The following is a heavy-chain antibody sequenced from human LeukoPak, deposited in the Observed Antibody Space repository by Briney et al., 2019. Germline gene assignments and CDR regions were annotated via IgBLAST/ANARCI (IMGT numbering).Heavy chain of an antibody. CDR1: GFTFSSYA. J-gene: IGHJ6*04. Sequence: PGGSLRLSCAASGFTFSSYAMHWVRQAPGKGLEWVAVISYDGSNKYYADSVKGRFTTSRDNSKNTLYLQMNSLRAEDTAVYYCARASGSYYLDGMDVWGKGTTVTVSS. V-gene: IGHV3-30*04. CDR2: ISYDGSNK. D-gene: IGHD3-10*01. CDR3: ARASGSYYLDGMDV.